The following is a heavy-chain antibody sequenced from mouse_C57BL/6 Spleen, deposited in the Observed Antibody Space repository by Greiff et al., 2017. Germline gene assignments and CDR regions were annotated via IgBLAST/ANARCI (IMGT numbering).Heavy chain of an antibody. Sequence: VQLQQSGAELVRPGTSVQVSCQASGYAFTNYLIEWVKQRPGQGLEWIGVINPGSGGTNYNEKFKGKATLTADKSSSTAYMQLSSLTSEDSAVYFCARSSNYVTAYWGQGTLVTVSA. D-gene: IGHD2-5*01. CDR1: GYAFTNYL. V-gene: IGHV1-54*01. CDR3: ARSSNYVTAY. J-gene: IGHJ3*01. CDR2: INPGSGGT.